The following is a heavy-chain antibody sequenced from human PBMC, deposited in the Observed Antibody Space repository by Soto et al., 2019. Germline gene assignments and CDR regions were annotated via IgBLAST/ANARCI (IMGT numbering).Heavy chain of an antibody. CDR2: MYYSGST. J-gene: IGHJ4*02. CDR3: ARHYGRYSSAWFFDY. V-gene: IGHV4-59*08. D-gene: IGHD6-13*01. Sequence: SGTPSLTCTFSCGSIHSYYWGWVRQPPGKGLEWIGYMYYSGSTNYNPSLKSRVTISVDASKNQFSLKLSSVTAADTAVYYCARHYGRYSSAWFFDYWGQGTLVTVSS. CDR1: CGSIHSYY.